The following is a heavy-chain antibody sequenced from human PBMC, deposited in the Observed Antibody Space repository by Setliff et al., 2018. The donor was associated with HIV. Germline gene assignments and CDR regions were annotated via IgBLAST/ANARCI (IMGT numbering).Heavy chain of an antibody. V-gene: IGHV1-3*01. D-gene: IGHD4-17*01. CDR2: INAGNGNT. J-gene: IGHJ6*02. Sequence: ASVKVSCKASGYTFTDYAIYWMRQAPGQRLEWLGWINAGNGNTEYSQNFQGRVTISRDTSASTAYMELSSLRSEDTAMYYCAKDRHGDYFHYYGMDVWGQGTTVTVSS. CDR1: GYTFTDYA. CDR3: AKDRHGDYFHYYGMDV.